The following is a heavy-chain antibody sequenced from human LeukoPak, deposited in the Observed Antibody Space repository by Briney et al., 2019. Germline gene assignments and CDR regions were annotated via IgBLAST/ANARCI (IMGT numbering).Heavy chain of an antibody. CDR1: GYTFTGYY. Sequence: GASVKVSFKASGYTFTGYYMHWVRQAPGQGLEWMGWINPNSGGTNYAQKFQGRVTMTRDTSISTAYMELNRLRSDDTAVYYCARDHGPAYCGGDCYSGWFDPWGQGTLVTVSS. CDR3: ARDHGPAYCGGDCYSGWFDP. J-gene: IGHJ5*02. D-gene: IGHD2-21*02. V-gene: IGHV1-2*02. CDR2: INPNSGGT.